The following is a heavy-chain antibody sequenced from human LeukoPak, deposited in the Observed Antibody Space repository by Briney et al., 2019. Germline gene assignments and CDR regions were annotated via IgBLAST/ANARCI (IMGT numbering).Heavy chain of an antibody. J-gene: IGHJ4*02. CDR2: ISYDGSNK. V-gene: IGHV3-30-3*01. D-gene: IGHD3-3*01. Sequence: GRSLRLYCAASGFTFSSYAMHWVRQAAGKGLEWVAVISYDGSNKYYADSVKGRFTISRDNSKNTLYLQMNSLRAEDTAVYYCARPRREALKLRFLEWLLPRYWGQGTLVTVSS. CDR3: ARPRREALKLRFLEWLLPRY. CDR1: GFTFSSYA.